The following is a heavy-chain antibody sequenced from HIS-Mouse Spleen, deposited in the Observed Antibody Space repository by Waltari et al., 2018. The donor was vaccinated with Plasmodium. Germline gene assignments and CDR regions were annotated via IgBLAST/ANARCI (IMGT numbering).Heavy chain of an antibody. Sequence: EVQLVESGGGLVQPGGSLRLACAASECTFSSYWMSWVRQAQGKGLEWVANIKQDGSEKYYVDSVKGRFTISRDNAKNSLYLQMTSLRAENTAVYYCASSWYWYFDLWGRGTLVTVSS. CDR3: ASSWYWYFDL. J-gene: IGHJ2*01. CDR2: IKQDGSEK. V-gene: IGHV3-7*01. D-gene: IGHD6-13*01. CDR1: ECTFSSYW.